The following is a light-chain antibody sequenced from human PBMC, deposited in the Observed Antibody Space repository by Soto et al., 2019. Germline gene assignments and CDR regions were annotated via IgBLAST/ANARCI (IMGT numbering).Light chain of an antibody. V-gene: IGLV2-8*01. CDR2: EVT. CDR3: SSYAASNNFYFV. J-gene: IGLJ3*02. Sequence: SALTQPPSASGSPGQSVTISCTGTSSDVGGYNYVSWYQQYPGRAPKLMIYEVTKRPSGVPDRFSGSKSGNTASLTDSGLQAEDEADYYCSSYAASNNFYFVFGGGTKLTVL. CDR1: SSDVGGYNY.